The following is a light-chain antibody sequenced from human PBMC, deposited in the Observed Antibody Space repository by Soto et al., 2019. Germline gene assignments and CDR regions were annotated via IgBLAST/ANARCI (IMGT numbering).Light chain of an antibody. CDR3: SSYTTSNTRQIA. CDR1: SSDVGGYNY. J-gene: IGLJ1*01. V-gene: IGLV2-14*03. CDR2: DVS. Sequence: QSVLTQPASVXGSPGQAITISCTGTSSDVGGYNYVSWYQHHPGKAPKLMIFDVSNRPSGVSNRFSGSKSGNTASLTISGLQPKDEADYYCSSYTTSNTRQIAFGTGTKVTVL.